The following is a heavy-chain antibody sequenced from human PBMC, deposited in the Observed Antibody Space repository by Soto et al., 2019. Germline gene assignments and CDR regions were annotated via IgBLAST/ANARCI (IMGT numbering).Heavy chain of an antibody. J-gene: IGHJ6*02. CDR2: INSDGSST. CDR1: GFTFSSYW. CDR3: ARWGRITMIVVVISLTSYYYYGMDV. D-gene: IGHD3-22*01. Sequence: GGSLRLSCAASGFTFSSYWMHWVRQAPGKGLVWVSRINSDGSSTSYADSVKGRFTISRDNAKNTLYLQMNSLRAEDTAVYYRARWGRITMIVVVISLTSYYYYGMDVWGQGTTVTVSS. V-gene: IGHV3-74*01.